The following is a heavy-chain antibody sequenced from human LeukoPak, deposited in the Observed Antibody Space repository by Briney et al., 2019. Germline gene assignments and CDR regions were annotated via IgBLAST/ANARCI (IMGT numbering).Heavy chain of an antibody. Sequence: PSETLSLTCAVSGGSISSSNWWSWVRQPPGKGLEWIGEIYHSGNTYYNPSLKSRVTISLDTSKNQFSLKLNSVTAADTAVYYCASVRRGFGESSKYYTYYYMGVWGKGTTVTIS. CDR3: ASVRRGFGESSKYYTYYYMGV. J-gene: IGHJ6*03. CDR1: GGSISSSNW. CDR2: IYHSGNT. D-gene: IGHD3-10*01. V-gene: IGHV4-4*02.